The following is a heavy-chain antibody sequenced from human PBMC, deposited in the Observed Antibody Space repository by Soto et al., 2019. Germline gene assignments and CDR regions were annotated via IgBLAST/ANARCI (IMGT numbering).Heavy chain of an antibody. CDR1: GYTFSGYY. J-gene: IGHJ6*02. Sequence: GASVKVSCKASGYTFSGYYRHWLRQAPGQGLEWMGWINPNSGGTNYAQKFQGRVTVTRDTPTSTAYMELSRLTSDDTAVYYCARSLTEGYCTITGCYTRPLYGMDVWGQGTTVTVSS. CDR3: ARSLTEGYCTITGCYTRPLYGMDV. D-gene: IGHD2-2*02. V-gene: IGHV1-2*02. CDR2: INPNSGGT.